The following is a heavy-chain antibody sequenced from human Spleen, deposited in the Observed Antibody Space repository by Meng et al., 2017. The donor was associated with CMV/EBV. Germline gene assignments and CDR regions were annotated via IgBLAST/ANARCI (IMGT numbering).Heavy chain of an antibody. CDR3: ARDRYGYRLGPDY. D-gene: IGHD3-16*01. J-gene: IGHJ4*02. CDR1: GFTFSTYS. CDR2: IISSSVTM. Sequence: GGSLRLSCKASGFTFSTYSMNWVRQAPGKGLEWIANIISSSVTMSYADSVKGRFTVSRDNAKNSLYLQMNSLRADDTGVYYCARDRYGYRLGPDYWGQGTLVTVSS. V-gene: IGHV3-48*04.